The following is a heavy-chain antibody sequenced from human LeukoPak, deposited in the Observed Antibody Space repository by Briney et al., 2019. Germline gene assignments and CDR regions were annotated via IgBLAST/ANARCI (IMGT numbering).Heavy chain of an antibody. CDR1: GYTFTSYY. Sequence: ASVKVSCKASGYTFTSYYMHWVRQAPGQGLEWMGIINPSGGSTSYAQKFQGRVTMTRDMSTSTAYMELRSLRSDDTAVYYCARAMALGVTDDYWGQGTLVTVSS. J-gene: IGHJ4*02. D-gene: IGHD2-21*02. CDR3: ARAMALGVTDDY. V-gene: IGHV1-46*01. CDR2: INPSGGST.